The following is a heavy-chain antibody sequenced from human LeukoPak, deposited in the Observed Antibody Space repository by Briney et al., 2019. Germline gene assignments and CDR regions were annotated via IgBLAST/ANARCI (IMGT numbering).Heavy chain of an antibody. D-gene: IGHD2-21*02. Sequence: ASVKVSCKASGYTFTGYYMHWVRQAPGQGLEWMGWISAYNGNTNYAQKLQGRVTMTTDTSTSTAYMELRSLRSDDTAVYYCARESYCGGDCYYQTNWFDPWGQGTLVTVSS. CDR2: ISAYNGNT. V-gene: IGHV1-18*04. CDR1: GYTFTGYY. J-gene: IGHJ5*02. CDR3: ARESYCGGDCYYQTNWFDP.